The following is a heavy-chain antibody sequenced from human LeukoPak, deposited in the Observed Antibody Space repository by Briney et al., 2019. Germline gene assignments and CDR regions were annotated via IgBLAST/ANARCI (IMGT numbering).Heavy chain of an antibody. D-gene: IGHD5-18*01. CDR3: ARKQDIYGVDY. CDR2: IYPGDSDT. V-gene: IGHV5-51*01. Sequence: GESLKISCKGSGYNFASYWIGWVRQMSGKGLEWVAIIYPGDSDTRYSPSFQGQVTISADKSSSTAYLQWGSLKASDTAIYYCARKQDIYGVDYWGQGTLVTVSS. CDR1: GYNFASYW. J-gene: IGHJ4*02.